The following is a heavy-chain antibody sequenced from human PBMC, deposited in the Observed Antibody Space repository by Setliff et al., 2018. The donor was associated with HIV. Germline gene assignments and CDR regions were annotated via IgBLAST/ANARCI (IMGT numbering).Heavy chain of an antibody. D-gene: IGHD6-19*01. Sequence: SETLSLTCAVSGGSISSSNWWSWVRQPPGKGLEWIGEIYHSGSTNYNPSLKSRVTISVDTSKNQFPLKLSSVTAADTAVYYCASMERGSGFSNRDYFDYWGQGTLVTVSS. CDR1: GGSISSSNW. CDR2: IYHSGST. J-gene: IGHJ4*02. V-gene: IGHV4-4*02. CDR3: ASMERGSGFSNRDYFDY.